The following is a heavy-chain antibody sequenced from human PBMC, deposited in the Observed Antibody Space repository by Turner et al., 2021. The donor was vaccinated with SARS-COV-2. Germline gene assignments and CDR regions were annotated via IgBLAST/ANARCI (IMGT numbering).Heavy chain of an antibody. CDR3: AKQLGLYSNPMYYFDY. V-gene: IGHV3-30*18. J-gene: IGHJ4*02. CDR2: ISDDGSIK. Sequence: QVQLVESGGGVVQPGRSLRLSCAASGFTFSSYDMHWVRQAPGKGLEWVAVISDDGSIKYYADSVKGRFTVSRDSSKNTLYLQMNSLRAEDTAVYYCAKQLGLYSNPMYYFDYWGQGTLVTVSS. CDR1: GFTFSSYD. D-gene: IGHD4-4*01.